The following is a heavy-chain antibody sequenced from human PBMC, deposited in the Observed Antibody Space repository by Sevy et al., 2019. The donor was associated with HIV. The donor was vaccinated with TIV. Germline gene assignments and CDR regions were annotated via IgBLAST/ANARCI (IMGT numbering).Heavy chain of an antibody. J-gene: IGHJ6*04. D-gene: IGHD2-2*01. Sequence: GGSLRLSCAASGFTFSSYGMHWVRQAPGKGLEWVAVIWYDGSNKYYADSVKGRFTISRDNSKSTLYLQMNSLRAEDTAVYYCARGGNIVVVPAAPYYYYYGMDVWGKVTTVTVSS. CDR2: IWYDGSNK. V-gene: IGHV3-33*01. CDR3: ARGGNIVVVPAAPYYYYYGMDV. CDR1: GFTFSSYG.